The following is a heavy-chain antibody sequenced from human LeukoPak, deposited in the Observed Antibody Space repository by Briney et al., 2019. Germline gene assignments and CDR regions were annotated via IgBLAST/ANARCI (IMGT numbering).Heavy chain of an antibody. J-gene: IGHJ4*02. CDR2: IYYTGST. CDR1: GGSISSYY. V-gene: IGHV4-59*01. D-gene: IGHD2-15*01. Sequence: SETLSLTCTVSGGSISSYYWSWIRQPPGKGLEWIGFIYYTGSTNYNPSLESRVTISVDTSKNHFSLKLSSVTAADTAVYYCARSYCRNSNSYPVYFDFWGQGALVTV. CDR3: ARSYCRNSNSYPVYFDF.